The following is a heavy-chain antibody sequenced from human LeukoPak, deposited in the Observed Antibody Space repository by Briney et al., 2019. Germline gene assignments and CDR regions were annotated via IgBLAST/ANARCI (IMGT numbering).Heavy chain of an antibody. CDR1: GYTFIGHY. J-gene: IGHJ3*02. Sequence: ASLKVSSEASGYTFIGHYMHCVPQAPEQGLECMWWINSNSGGKNYAQKFQGRVTMTRDTSISTAYMELRRLRSDETGVYYCAREGLGELLLCFDIWGQGTMVTVSS. D-gene: IGHD3-16*02. CDR2: INSNSGGK. CDR3: AREGLGELLLCFDI. V-gene: IGHV1-2*02.